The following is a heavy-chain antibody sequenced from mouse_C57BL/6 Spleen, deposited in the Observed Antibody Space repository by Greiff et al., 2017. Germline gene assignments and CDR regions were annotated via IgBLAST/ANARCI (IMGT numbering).Heavy chain of an antibody. V-gene: IGHV2-4*01. J-gene: IGHJ3*01. CDR1: GFSLTSYG. Sequence: VQLQQSGPGLVQPSQSLSITCTVSGFSLTSYGVHWVRQPPGKGLEWLGVIWSGGSTDYNAAFIYRLSISKDNSKSQVFFKMYSLQAVDTAIYYCSKRLRIGGYWGQGTLVTVSA. CDR3: SKRLRIGGY. D-gene: IGHD1-2*01. CDR2: IWSGGST.